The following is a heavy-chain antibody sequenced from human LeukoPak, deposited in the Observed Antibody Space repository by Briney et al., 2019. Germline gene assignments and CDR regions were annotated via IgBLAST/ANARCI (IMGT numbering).Heavy chain of an antibody. J-gene: IGHJ6*03. CDR3: ARDSPYYYGSGSATYYMDV. V-gene: IGHV4-38-2*02. CDR2: IYDSGST. CDR1: GYSLTSGYY. D-gene: IGHD3-10*01. Sequence: SETRSLTCTVSGYSLTSGYYWGWIRQPPGKGREWSGTIYDSGSTYYKPSLKSRGTISVDTSKNQFSLKLSSVTAADTAVYYCARDSPYYYGSGSATYYMDVWGKGTTVTICS.